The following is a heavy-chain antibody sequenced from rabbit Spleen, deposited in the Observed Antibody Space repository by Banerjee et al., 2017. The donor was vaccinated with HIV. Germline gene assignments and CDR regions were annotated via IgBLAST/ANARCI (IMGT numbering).Heavy chain of an antibody. CDR3: ARGEHFSVGFSAFAIYLDL. V-gene: IGHV1S40*01. CDR2: IAGSSSGFT. D-gene: IGHD6-1*01. J-gene: IGHJ4*01. CDR1: GFSFSSSDY. Sequence: QSLEESGGDLVKPGASLTLTCTASGFSFSSSDYMCWVRQAPGKGLEWISCIAGSSSGFTYSATWAKGRFTFSKTSSTTVTLQMTSLTAADTATYFCARGEHFSVGFSAFAIYLDLWGPGTLVTVS.